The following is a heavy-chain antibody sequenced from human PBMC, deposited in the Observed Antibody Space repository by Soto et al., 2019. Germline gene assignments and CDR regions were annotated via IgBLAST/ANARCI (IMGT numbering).Heavy chain of an antibody. Sequence: SETLSLTCTVSGGSITGYYCSWIRQPPGKGLEWIGYIYFSGSANYNPSLKSRVTISVDTSKNQFSLKLSSVTTADTAVYYCERRYSGYGEYWGQGTPVTVSP. CDR2: IYFSGSA. CDR1: GGSITGYY. CDR3: ERRYSGYGEY. J-gene: IGHJ4*02. D-gene: IGHD5-12*01. V-gene: IGHV4-59*08.